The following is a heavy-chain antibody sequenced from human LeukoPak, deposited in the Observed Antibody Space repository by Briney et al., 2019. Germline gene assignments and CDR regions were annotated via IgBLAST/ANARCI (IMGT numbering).Heavy chain of an antibody. V-gene: IGHV5-51*01. CDR1: GYSFTSYW. J-gene: IGHJ4*02. CDR2: IYPGDSDT. CDR3: ARPSYTGYDPFDY. D-gene: IGHD5-12*01. Sequence: GESLEISCQGSGYSFTSYWIGWVRPLPGKGLEWMGIIYPGDSDTRYSPSFQGQVTISADKSISTAYLQWSSLKASDTAMYYCARPSYTGYDPFDYWGQGTLVTVSS.